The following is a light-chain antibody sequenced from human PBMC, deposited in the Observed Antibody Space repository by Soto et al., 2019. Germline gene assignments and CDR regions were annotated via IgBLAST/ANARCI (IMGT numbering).Light chain of an antibody. CDR1: QDISNY. CDR2: DAS. V-gene: IGKV1-33*01. Sequence: DIQMTQSPSSLSASVGDRVTITCQASQDISNYLNWYQQKPGKAPKLLIYDASNLETGVPSRFSGSGSGTDFTFTISSLQPEDVATYYCQKYNSAPPLITFGPGTKVDIK. J-gene: IGKJ3*01. CDR3: QKYNSAPPLIT.